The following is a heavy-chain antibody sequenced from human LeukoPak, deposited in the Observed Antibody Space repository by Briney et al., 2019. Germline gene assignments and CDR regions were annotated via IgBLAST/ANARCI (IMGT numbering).Heavy chain of an antibody. CDR3: GRDFRDSLDY. V-gene: IGHV1-2*02. J-gene: IGHJ4*02. CDR2: INPDSGGT. Sequence: GASVKVSCKASGYTFTSYYLHWVRQAPGQGLEWMGWINPDSGGTNFAQKFQGRVTMTRDTSISTAYMELSRLRSDDTAVYYCGRDFRDSLDYWGQGTLVTVSS. CDR1: GYTFTSYY.